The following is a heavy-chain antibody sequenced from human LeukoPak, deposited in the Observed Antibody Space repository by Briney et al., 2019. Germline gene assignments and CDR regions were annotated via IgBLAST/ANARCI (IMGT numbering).Heavy chain of an antibody. Sequence: GGSLRLSCAASGFTFSSYGMHWVRQAPGKGLEWVANIKQDGSEKYYVDSVKGRFTISRDNAKNSLYLQMNSLRAEDTAVYYCARDEVLMVYVYWGQGTLVTVSS. J-gene: IGHJ4*02. CDR3: ARDEVLMVYVY. CDR1: GFTFSSYG. V-gene: IGHV3-7*01. D-gene: IGHD2-8*01. CDR2: IKQDGSEK.